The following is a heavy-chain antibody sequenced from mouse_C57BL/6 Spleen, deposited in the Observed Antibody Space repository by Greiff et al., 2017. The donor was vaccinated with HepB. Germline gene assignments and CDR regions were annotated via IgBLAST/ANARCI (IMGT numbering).Heavy chain of an antibody. D-gene: IGHD4-1*01. CDR2: IYPGSGNT. J-gene: IGHJ2*01. Sequence: LVESGPELVKPGASVKISCKASGYSFTSYYIHWVKQRPGQGLEWIGWIYPGSGNTKYNEKFRGKATLTADTSSSTAYMQLSSLTSEDSAVYYCARSGNWDVLDYWGQGTTLTVSS. V-gene: IGHV1-66*01. CDR1: GYSFTSYY. CDR3: ARSGNWDVLDY.